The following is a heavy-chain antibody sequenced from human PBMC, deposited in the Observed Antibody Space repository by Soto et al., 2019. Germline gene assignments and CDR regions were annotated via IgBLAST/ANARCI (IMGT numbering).Heavy chain of an antibody. CDR1: GYSFTRYW. V-gene: IGHV5-51*01. CDR3: ARQGYTAINYGMDV. Sequence: EFMTIAFKGSGYSFTRYWIGWVRHIPGKGLEWMGIIYPGDSDTRYSPSFQGQVTISADKSISTAYLQWSSLKASDTAMYYCARQGYTAINYGMDVWGQGNTVTVSS. D-gene: IGHD5-18*01. CDR2: IYPGDSDT. J-gene: IGHJ6*02.